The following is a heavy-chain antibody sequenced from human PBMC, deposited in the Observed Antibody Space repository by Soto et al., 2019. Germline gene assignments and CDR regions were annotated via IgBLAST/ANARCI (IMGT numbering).Heavy chain of an antibody. CDR2: INAGNGTR. CDR1: GYTFTSYA. D-gene: IGHD3-10*01. V-gene: IGHV1-3*01. J-gene: IGHJ4*02. CDR3: ARESLWFGELLSYFDY. Sequence: ASLKVSCNSSGYTFTSYAMHCVRQSPGQRLEWMGWINAGNGTRRYSQKFQGRVTITSDTSASTAYMEMSSLRSEDTAVYYCARESLWFGELLSYFDYWGQGTLVTVSS.